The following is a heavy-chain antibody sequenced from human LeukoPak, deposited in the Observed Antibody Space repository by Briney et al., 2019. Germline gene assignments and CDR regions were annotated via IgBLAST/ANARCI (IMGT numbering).Heavy chain of an antibody. CDR3: ARGRPHGNDY. D-gene: IGHD4-23*01. CDR2: INSDASIT. CDR1: GFTFTTYW. Sequence: PGGSLRLSCAASGFTFTTYWMHWVRQAPGRGLVWVSHINSDASITSYADSVKGRFTISRDNAKNTLYLQMNSLRVEDTAVYYCARGRPHGNDYWGQGTLVTVSS. V-gene: IGHV3-74*01. J-gene: IGHJ4*02.